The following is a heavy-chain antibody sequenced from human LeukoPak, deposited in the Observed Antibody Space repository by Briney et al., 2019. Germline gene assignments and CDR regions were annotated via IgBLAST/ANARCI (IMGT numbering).Heavy chain of an antibody. J-gene: IGHJ4*02. CDR3: AGVGWCGPGSWHEGGYFDY. CDR2: IIPIFGTA. V-gene: IGHV1-69*05. Sequence: SVKVSCKASGGTFSSYAISWVRQAPGQGLEWMGRIIPIFGTANYAQKFHGRVTITTDEYTSTAYLELNSLRSVDTAVSYCAGVGWCGPGSWHEGGYFDYWGQGTLVTVSS. D-gene: IGHD6-13*01. CDR1: GGTFSSYA.